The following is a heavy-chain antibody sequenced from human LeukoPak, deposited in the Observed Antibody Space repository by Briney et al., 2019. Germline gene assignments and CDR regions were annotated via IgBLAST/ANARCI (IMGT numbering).Heavy chain of an antibody. CDR1: GFTFSSYW. V-gene: IGHV3-7*01. D-gene: IGHD6-13*01. CDR2: IKPDGSEK. CDR3: ASGYSSSWATFDY. J-gene: IGHJ4*02. Sequence: GGSLRLSCAASGFTFSSYWMTWVRQAPGKGLEWVANIKPDGSEKYYVDAVKGRFTISRDNAKNSLYLQMNSLRAEDTAVYYCASGYSSSWATFDYWGQGTLVTVSS.